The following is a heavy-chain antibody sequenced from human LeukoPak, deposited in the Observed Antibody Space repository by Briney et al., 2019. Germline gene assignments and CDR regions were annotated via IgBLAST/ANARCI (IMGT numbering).Heavy chain of an antibody. CDR1: GYTFTGYY. Sequence: ASVKVSCKASGYTFTGYYIHWVRQAPGQGLEWMGWINPKSGGTNYAQKFQGRVTMTRDTSINTAYMELSRLRCGDTAVYYCARGGDYYDSSGYYDDAFDIWGQGTMVTVSS. CDR3: ARGGDYYDSSGYYDDAFDI. V-gene: IGHV1-2*02. J-gene: IGHJ3*02. CDR2: INPKSGGT. D-gene: IGHD3-22*01.